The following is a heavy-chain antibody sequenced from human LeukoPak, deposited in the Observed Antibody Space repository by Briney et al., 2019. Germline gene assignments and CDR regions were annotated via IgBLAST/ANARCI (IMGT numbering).Heavy chain of an antibody. CDR3: TTLTTVTTYILVDFDY. D-gene: IGHD4-17*01. CDR2: IKSKTDGGTT. V-gene: IGHV3-15*01. CDR1: GFTFSNAW. J-gene: IGHJ4*02. Sequence: PGGSLRLSCAASGFTFSNAWMSWVRQAPGKGLEWVGRIKSKTDGGTTDYAAPVKGRFTISRDDSKNTLYLQMNSLKTEDTAVYYCTTLTTVTTYILVDFDYWGQGTLVTVSS.